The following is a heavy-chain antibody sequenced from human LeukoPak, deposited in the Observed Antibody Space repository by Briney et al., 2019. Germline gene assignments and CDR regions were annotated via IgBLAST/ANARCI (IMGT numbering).Heavy chain of an antibody. CDR3: ASRRDYYDSSGFDY. V-gene: IGHV4-39*01. D-gene: IGHD3-22*01. CDR1: GGSISSSDYY. Sequence: SETLSLTCTVSGGSISSSDYYWGWIRQPPGKGLEWIGSIYYSGTTYYSPSLKSRVTISVDTSKNQFSLKLSSVTAADTAVYYCASRRDYYDSSGFDYWGQGTLVTVSS. CDR2: IYYSGTT. J-gene: IGHJ4*02.